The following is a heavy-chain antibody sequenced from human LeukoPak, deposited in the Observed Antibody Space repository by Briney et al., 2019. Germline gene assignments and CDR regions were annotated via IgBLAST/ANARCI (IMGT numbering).Heavy chain of an antibody. Sequence: PGGSLKLSCAASGFTFNNYVMSWVRQAPGKGLEWVSTINGGGYNTYYADSVKGRFTISRDNSKNTLSLQVYTLRAEDTAVYYCARASGIYGSGWYFDYWGQGTLVTVSS. CDR3: ARASGIYGSGWYFDY. CDR2: INGGGYNT. V-gene: IGHV3-23*01. J-gene: IGHJ4*02. CDR1: GFTFNNYV. D-gene: IGHD6-19*01.